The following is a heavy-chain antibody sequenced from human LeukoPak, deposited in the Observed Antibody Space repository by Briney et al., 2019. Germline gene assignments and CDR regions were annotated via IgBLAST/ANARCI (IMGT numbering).Heavy chain of an antibody. J-gene: IGHJ4*02. CDR3: ARALDTWSALDY. V-gene: IGHV4-59*01. Sequence: PSETLSLTCTVSGDSITGYYWTWVRQPPGKGLEGIGYVYHTGTSNYNPSVRSRITMSVDTSKNQYSLNLTSVTAADTAVYYCARALDTWSALDYWGLGTLVSVSS. CDR2: VYHTGTS. D-gene: IGHD5-18*01. CDR1: GDSITGYY.